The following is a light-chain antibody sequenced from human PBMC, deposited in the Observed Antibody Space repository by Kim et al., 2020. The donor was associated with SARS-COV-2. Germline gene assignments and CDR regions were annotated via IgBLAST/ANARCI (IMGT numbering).Light chain of an antibody. CDR1: SLRTYY. CDR3: NSRDSSGNLYV. J-gene: IGLJ1*01. Sequence: SSELTQDPAVSVALGQTVSFTCQGDSLRTYYAGWYQQKPGQAPVLVIYDKNNRPSGIPDRFSGSSSGDTASLTITGAQAEDEADYYCNSRDSSGNLYVF. CDR2: DKN. V-gene: IGLV3-19*01.